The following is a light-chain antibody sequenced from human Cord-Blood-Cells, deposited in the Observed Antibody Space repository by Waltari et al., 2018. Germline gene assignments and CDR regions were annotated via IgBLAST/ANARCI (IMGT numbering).Light chain of an antibody. CDR2: DVS. V-gene: IGLV2-11*01. J-gene: IGLJ1*01. CDR1: SSDVGGYNY. CDR3: CSYAGSYTL. Sequence: QSALTQPRSVSGSPGQSVTISCTGTSSDVGGYNYVSWYQQHPGKAPKLMIYDVSKRPSGVPDRFAGSKAGNTASLTISGLQAEDEADYYCCSYAGSYTLFGTGTKVTGL.